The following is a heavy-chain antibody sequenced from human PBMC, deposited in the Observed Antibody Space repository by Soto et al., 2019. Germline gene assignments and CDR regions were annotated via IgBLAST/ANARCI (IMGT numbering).Heavy chain of an antibody. CDR3: ARMEYYYYSCFDY. D-gene: IGHD3-22*01. CDR1: GYTLTRYR. Sequence: QGQLVQSGAEVKKPGASVKVSCKTSGYTLTRYRISWVRQAPGQGLEWMGWISPYNGNTKYAQKVQGRVTMTTDTATCRVYMEMRSLRSDDTAVYFCARMEYYYYSCFDYWGQGPLVTVTS. V-gene: IGHV1-18*01. J-gene: IGHJ4*02. CDR2: ISPYNGNT.